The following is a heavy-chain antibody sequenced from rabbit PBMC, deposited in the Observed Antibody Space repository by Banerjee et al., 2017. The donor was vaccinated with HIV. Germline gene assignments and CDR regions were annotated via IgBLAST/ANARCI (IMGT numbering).Heavy chain of an antibody. J-gene: IGHJ4*01. CDR3: ARDRVYGGGAGYGFDL. V-gene: IGHV1S40*01. D-gene: IGHD6-1*01. Sequence: QSLEESGGDLVKPGASLTLTCTASGFDFSSYYYMCWVRQAPGKGLEWIACIYAGSSGSTYYASWAKGRFTISKTSSTTVTLQMTSLTAADTATYFCARDRVYGGGAGYGFDLWGQGTLVTVS. CDR1: GFDFSSYYY. CDR2: IYAGSSGST.